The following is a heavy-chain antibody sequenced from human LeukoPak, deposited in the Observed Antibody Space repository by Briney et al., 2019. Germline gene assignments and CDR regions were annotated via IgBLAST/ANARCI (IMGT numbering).Heavy chain of an antibody. CDR1: GYTFTGYY. Sequence: ASVKVSCKASGYTFTGYYMHWVRQAPGHGLEGMGWINPNSGDTKYAQNFRGRVTMTRDTSLSTAYMDLSRLRSDDTALYYCARARKTRNIYGDYVFLFDYWGQGTLVTVSS. CDR3: ARARKTRNIYGDYVFLFDY. D-gene: IGHD4-17*01. V-gene: IGHV1-2*02. CDR2: INPNSGDT. J-gene: IGHJ4*02.